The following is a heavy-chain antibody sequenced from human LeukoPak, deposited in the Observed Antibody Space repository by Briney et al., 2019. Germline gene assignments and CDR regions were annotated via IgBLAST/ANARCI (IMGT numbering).Heavy chain of an antibody. J-gene: IGHJ4*02. CDR1: GFTFRTYW. V-gene: IGHV3-74*01. Sequence: GGSLRLSCAASGFTFRTYWMHWVRHAPGKGLMWVSRINTEGSSTSYADSVKGRFTISRDDAKNTLYLQMNSLRAEDTAMYYCARDFDRYYFDYWGQGTLVTVSS. D-gene: IGHD3-9*01. CDR3: ARDFDRYYFDY. CDR2: INTEGSST.